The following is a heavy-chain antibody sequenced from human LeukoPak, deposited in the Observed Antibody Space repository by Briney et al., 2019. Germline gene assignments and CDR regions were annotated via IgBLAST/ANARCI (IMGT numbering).Heavy chain of an antibody. CDR3: ARGGQDIVVVPAAILGYYFDY. Sequence: ASMKVSCKASGYTFTSYDINWVRQATGQGLEWMGWMNPNSGNTGYAQKFQGRVTMTRNTSISTAYMELSSLRSEDTAAYYCARGGQDIVVVPAAILGYYFDYWGQGTLVTVSS. CDR2: MNPNSGNT. CDR1: GYTFTSYD. J-gene: IGHJ4*02. D-gene: IGHD2-2*01. V-gene: IGHV1-8*01.